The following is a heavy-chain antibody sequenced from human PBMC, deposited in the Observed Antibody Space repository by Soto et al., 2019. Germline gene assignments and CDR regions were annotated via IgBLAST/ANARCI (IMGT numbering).Heavy chain of an antibody. V-gene: IGHV4-4*07. D-gene: IGHD2-21*02. CDR3: ARGGPYFGGDFLNWFDP. CDR2: IYTSGST. J-gene: IGHJ5*02. Sequence: ETLSLTCTVSGGSISSYYWSWIRQPAGKGLEWIGRIYTSGSTNYNPSLKSRVTMSVDTSKNQFSLKLSSVTAADTAVYYCARGGPYFGGDFLNWFDPWGQGTLITVSS. CDR1: GGSISSYY.